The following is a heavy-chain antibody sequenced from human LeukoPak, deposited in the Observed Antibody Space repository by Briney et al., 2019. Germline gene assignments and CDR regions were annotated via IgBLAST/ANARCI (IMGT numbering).Heavy chain of an antibody. Sequence: GGSLRLSCAASGFTFDDYGMSWVRQAPGKGLEWVSGINWNGGSTGYADSVKGRFTISRDNAKNSLYLQMNNLRAEDTALYYCARGTYYDFWSGYSPFDYWGQGTLVTVSS. D-gene: IGHD3-3*01. CDR1: GFTFDDYG. CDR3: ARGTYYDFWSGYSPFDY. J-gene: IGHJ4*02. V-gene: IGHV3-20*04. CDR2: INWNGGST.